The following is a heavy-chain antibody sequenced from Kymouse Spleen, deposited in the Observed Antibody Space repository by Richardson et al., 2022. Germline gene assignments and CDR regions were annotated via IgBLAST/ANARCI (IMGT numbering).Heavy chain of an antibody. CDR2: ISWNSGSI. CDR1: GFTFDDYA. Sequence: EVQLVESGGGLVQPGRSLRLSCAASGFTFDDYAMHWVRQAPGKGLEWVSGISWNSGSIGYADSVKGRFTISRDNAKNSLYLQMNSLRAEDTALYYCAKDMYSGSYLYYYYYGMDVWGQGTTVTVSS. J-gene: IGHJ6*02. V-gene: IGHV3-9*01. CDR3: AKDMYSGSYLYYYYYGMDV. D-gene: IGHD1-26*01.